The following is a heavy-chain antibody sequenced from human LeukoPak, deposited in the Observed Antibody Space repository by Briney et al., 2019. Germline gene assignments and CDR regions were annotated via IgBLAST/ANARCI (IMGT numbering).Heavy chain of an antibody. V-gene: IGHV3-48*01. CDR2: IGIDSGNT. D-gene: IGHD5-24*01. CDR1: GFTCSDYS. J-gene: IGHJ4*02. Sequence: PGGSLRLSCAASGFTCSDYSMKCVRQAPGKGLERSSYIGIDSGNTNYADSVKGRFNISGDKAKNSLYLQMNSMRVEDTAVYYCARDYKYAFDNWGQGTLVTVSS. CDR3: ARDYKYAFDN.